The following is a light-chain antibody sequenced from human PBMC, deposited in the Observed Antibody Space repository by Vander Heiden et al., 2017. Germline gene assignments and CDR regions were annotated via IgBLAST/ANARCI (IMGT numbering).Light chain of an antibody. Sequence: EIVLTQSPGPLSLSPGERATLSCRASQSVSSSYLAWYQQKPGQAPRLLIYGASSRATGIPDRFSGSGSGTDFTLTISRLEPEDFAVYYCQQYCSSPYTFGQGTKLEIK. CDR3: QQYCSSPYT. CDR1: QSVSSSY. CDR2: GAS. V-gene: IGKV3-20*01. J-gene: IGKJ2*01.